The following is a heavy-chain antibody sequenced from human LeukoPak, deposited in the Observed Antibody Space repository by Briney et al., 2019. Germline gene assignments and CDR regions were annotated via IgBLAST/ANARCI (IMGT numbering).Heavy chain of an antibody. Sequence: SETLSLTCTVSGGSISSYYWSWIRQPAGKGLVWIGRIYTSGSTNYNPSLKSRVTMSVDTSKNQFSLKLSSVTAADTAVYYCARLIWFGELCYFDYWGQGTLVTVSS. J-gene: IGHJ4*02. D-gene: IGHD3-10*01. CDR2: IYTSGST. CDR1: GGSISSYY. V-gene: IGHV4-4*07. CDR3: ARLIWFGELCYFDY.